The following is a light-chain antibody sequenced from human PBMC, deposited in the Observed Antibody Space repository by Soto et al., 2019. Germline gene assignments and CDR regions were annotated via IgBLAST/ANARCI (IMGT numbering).Light chain of an antibody. J-gene: IGKJ1*01. V-gene: IGKV1-5*03. Sequence: DIQMTQSPSTLSASVGDRVTITCRASQSISDWLAWYQQRPGKAPKRLIFKASTLETGVPSRFSGSAFGTEVTLTISSLQPDDIATYYCQQYDNYPLTLGQGTKVEVK. CDR2: KAS. CDR3: QQYDNYPLT. CDR1: QSISDW.